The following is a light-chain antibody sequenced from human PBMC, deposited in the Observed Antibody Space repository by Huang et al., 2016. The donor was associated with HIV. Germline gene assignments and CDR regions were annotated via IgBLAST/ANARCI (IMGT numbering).Light chain of an antibody. CDR2: KAS. V-gene: IGKV1-5*03. Sequence: DIQMTQFPSTLSASVGDRGTMTCRASQSISSWLAWYQQKPGKAPKLLISKASPLESGGPSRFSGSGSSTEFTLPISSLQPDDFATYYCQQYNSFPLTFGGGTRVEIE. J-gene: IGKJ4*01. CDR1: QSISSW. CDR3: QQYNSFPLT.